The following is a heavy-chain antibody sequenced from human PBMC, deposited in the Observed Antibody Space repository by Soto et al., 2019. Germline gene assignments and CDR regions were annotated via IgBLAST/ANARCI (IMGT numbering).Heavy chain of an antibody. V-gene: IGHV3-23*01. CDR1: GFTFSSYA. CDR3: AKVRDSSGFDAFDM. CDR2: ISGSGGST. Sequence: EVQLLESGGGLVQPGASLRLSCAASGFTFSSYAMSWVRQAPGKGLEWVSVISGSGGSTYFADSVKGRFTISRDNFKTTLYLQMNSLRAEDTAVYYCAKVRDSSGFDAFDMWGQGTMVTVSS. J-gene: IGHJ3*02. D-gene: IGHD3-22*01.